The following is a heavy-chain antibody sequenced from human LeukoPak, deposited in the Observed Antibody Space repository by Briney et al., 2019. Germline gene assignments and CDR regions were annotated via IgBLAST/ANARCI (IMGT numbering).Heavy chain of an antibody. D-gene: IGHD2-15*01. CDR2: IFHSGST. CDR1: GDSISGYC. Sequence: SETLSLTCIVSGDSISGYCWSWIRQPPGQGLEWIGYIFHSGSTNYNASLKSRVAISVDTSKNQFSLSLNSVTAADTAVYYCVGRAARYFDYWGQGILVTVSS. J-gene: IGHJ4*02. V-gene: IGHV4-59*01. CDR3: VGRAARYFDY.